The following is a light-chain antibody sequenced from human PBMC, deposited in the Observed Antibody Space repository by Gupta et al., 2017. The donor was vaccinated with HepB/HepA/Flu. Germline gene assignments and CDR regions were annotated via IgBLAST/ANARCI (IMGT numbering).Light chain of an antibody. CDR2: GAS. J-gene: IGKJ4*01. Sequence: EIVLTQFPATLSLSPGERATLSCRASQSVQSYLAWYQQRAGQAPRLLIYGASSRPTGIPARFSGSGSGTDFTLTISSLEPEDFAIYYCQQCSSWPPFGGGTRVEMK. CDR1: QSVQSY. V-gene: IGKV3-11*01. CDR3: QQCSSWPP.